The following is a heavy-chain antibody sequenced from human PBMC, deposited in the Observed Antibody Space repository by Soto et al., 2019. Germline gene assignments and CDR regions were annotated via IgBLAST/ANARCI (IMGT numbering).Heavy chain of an antibody. V-gene: IGHV5-10-1*01. Sequence: RGESLKLSCKASGYRFTSYWISWVRQMPGKGLEWMGRIDPSDSYTNYSPSFQGHVTISADKSISTAYLQWSSLKASDTAMYDVRRFPLITAWGMDGWGQGTTVTFSS. CDR3: RRFPLITAWGMDG. J-gene: IGHJ6*02. CDR1: GYRFTSYW. CDR2: IDPSDSYT. D-gene: IGHD3-22*01.